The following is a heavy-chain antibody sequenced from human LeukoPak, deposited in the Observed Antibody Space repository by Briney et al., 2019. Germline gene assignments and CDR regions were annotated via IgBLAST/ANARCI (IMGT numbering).Heavy chain of an antibody. Sequence: SETLSLTCTVSGVSISSYYWSWIRQPPGKGLEWIGYIYYSGSTNYNPSLKSRVTISVDTSKNQFSLKLSSVTAADTAVYYCARRRYGGNSVFDYWGQGTLVTVSS. CDR3: ARRRYGGNSVFDY. V-gene: IGHV4-59*08. D-gene: IGHD4-23*01. CDR1: GVSISSYY. CDR2: IYYSGST. J-gene: IGHJ4*02.